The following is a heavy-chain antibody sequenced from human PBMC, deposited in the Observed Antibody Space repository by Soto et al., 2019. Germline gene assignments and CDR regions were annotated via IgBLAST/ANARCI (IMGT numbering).Heavy chain of an antibody. CDR1: GGSISSGDYY. CDR2: IYYSGST. V-gene: IGHV4-30-4*01. D-gene: IGHD4-17*01. Sequence: SETLSLTCTVSGGSISSGDYYWSWIRQPPGKGLEWIGYIYYSGSTYYNPSLKSRVTVSVDTSKNQFSLKLSSVTAADTAVYYCARLKTNYGMDVWGQGTTVTVSS. CDR3: ARLKTNYGMDV. J-gene: IGHJ6*02.